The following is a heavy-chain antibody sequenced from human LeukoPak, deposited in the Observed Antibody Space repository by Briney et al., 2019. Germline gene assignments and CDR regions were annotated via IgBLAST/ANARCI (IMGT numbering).Heavy chain of an antibody. J-gene: IGHJ4*02. Sequence: EAGGSLRLSCAASQFTFSSYGMHWVRQAPGKGLEWVAFIRDDGRNTFHADSVKGRFTISRDNSKSTLFLQMNSLRAHDTAVYYCASASGAYNRITYWGQGTLVTVSS. V-gene: IGHV3-30*02. CDR3: ASASGAYNRITY. D-gene: IGHD1-14*01. CDR2: IRDDGRNT. CDR1: QFTFSSYG.